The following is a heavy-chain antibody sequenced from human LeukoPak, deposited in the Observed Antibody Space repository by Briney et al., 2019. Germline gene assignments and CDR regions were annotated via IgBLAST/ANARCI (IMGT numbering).Heavy chain of an antibody. V-gene: IGHV5-51*01. CDR3: ARGIAWRGDSTAFDI. J-gene: IGHJ3*02. Sequence: GESLKISCKVSGYRFTTYWIGWVRQMPGKGLQWMGNVYPDDSDSRYSPSFQGQVTISADKSISTAYLQWSSLQASDTAIYYCARGIAWRGDSTAFDIWGQGTMVTVS. CDR2: VYPDDSDS. CDR1: GYRFTTYW. D-gene: IGHD2-21*01.